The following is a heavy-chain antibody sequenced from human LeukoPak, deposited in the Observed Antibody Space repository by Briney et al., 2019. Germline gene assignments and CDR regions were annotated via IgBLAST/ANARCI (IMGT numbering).Heavy chain of an antibody. CDR2: ISAYNGNT. V-gene: IGHV1-18*01. J-gene: IGHJ4*02. CDR1: GYTFTSYG. D-gene: IGHD3-9*01. CDR3: AILGRLRYFDWLLDY. Sequence: ASVKVSCEASGYTFTSYGINWVRQAPGQGLEWMGWISAYNGNTNYAQKLQGRVTMTTDTSTSTAYMELRSLRSDDTAVYYCAILGRLRYFDWLLDYWGQGTLVTVSS.